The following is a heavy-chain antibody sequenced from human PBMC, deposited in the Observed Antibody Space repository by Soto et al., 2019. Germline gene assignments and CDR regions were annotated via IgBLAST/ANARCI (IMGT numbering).Heavy chain of an antibody. J-gene: IGHJ4*02. V-gene: IGHV3-21*01. CDR1: GFTFSSYS. D-gene: IGHD6-13*01. Sequence: GGSLRLSCAASGFTFSSYSMNWVRQAPGKGLEWVSSISSSSSYIYYADSVKGRFTISRDNAKNSLYLQMNSLRAEDTAVYYCARDRGGRNIAAAGTFDYWGQGTLVTVS. CDR3: ARDRGGRNIAAAGTFDY. CDR2: ISSSSSYI.